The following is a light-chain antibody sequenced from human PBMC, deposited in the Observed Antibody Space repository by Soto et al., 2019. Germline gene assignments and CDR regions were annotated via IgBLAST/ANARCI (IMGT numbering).Light chain of an antibody. CDR2: GAS. CDR1: QSVSSN. J-gene: IGKJ1*01. Sequence: EIVMTQSPATLSLSPGERATLSCRASQSVSSNLAWYQQKPGQAPRLLIYGASTRATGIPARFSGSGSGTEFTLTISGLQSEDFAFYYCQQYNNWWTFGQGTKVEIK. CDR3: QQYNNWWT. V-gene: IGKV3-15*01.